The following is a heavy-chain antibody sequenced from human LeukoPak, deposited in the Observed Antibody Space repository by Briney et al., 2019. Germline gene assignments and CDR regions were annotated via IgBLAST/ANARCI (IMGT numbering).Heavy chain of an antibody. D-gene: IGHD6-13*01. CDR3: ARIRGSYYLDY. J-gene: IGHJ4*02. CDR2: ISGSTTYT. V-gene: IGHV3-11*06. Sequence: GGSLRLSCAASGFIFSDYYMSWIRQAPGKGLEWVSYISGSTTYTNYADSVKGRFTISRDNAKNSLYLQMGGLRAEDTAVYFCARIRGSYYLDYWGQGTLVTVSS. CDR1: GFIFSDYY.